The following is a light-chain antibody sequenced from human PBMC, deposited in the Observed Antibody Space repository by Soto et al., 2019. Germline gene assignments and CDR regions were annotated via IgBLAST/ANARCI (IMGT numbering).Light chain of an antibody. CDR3: QQYGSSPLT. CDR1: QSVSSSY. J-gene: IGKJ4*01. CDR2: GAS. V-gene: IGKV3-20*01. Sequence: EIVLTQSPGTLSLSPGERATLSCRASQSVSSSYLAWYQQKPGQAPRLLLYGASSRATGIPDRFSGSGSGTDFNLTISRLEPEAFAVYYCQQYGSSPLTFGGGNKVESK.